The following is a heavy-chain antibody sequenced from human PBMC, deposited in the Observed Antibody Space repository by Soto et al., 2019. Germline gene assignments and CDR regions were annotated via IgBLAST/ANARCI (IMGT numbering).Heavy chain of an antibody. Sequence: SQTLSLTCAVYGGSFSGYYWSWIRQPPGKGLEWIGEINHSGSTNYNPSLKSRVTISVDTSKNQFSLKLSSVTAADTAVYYCARGLRYGHWGQGTLVTVSS. CDR3: ARGLRYGH. D-gene: IGHD3-9*01. V-gene: IGHV4-34*01. CDR2: INHSGST. CDR1: GGSFSGYY. J-gene: IGHJ4*02.